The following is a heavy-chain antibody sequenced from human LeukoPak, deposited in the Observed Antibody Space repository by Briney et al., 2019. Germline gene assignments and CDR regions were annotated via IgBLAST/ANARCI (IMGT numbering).Heavy chain of an antibody. Sequence: PGGSLRLSCAASGFTFSSYGMHWVRQAPGKGLEWVAVIWYDGSSKYYADSVKGRFTISRDNSKNTLYLQMNSPRAEDTAVYYCARDSRPYYYDSSGQSFDYWGQGTLVTVSS. V-gene: IGHV3-33*01. J-gene: IGHJ4*02. CDR1: GFTFSSYG. CDR2: IWYDGSSK. CDR3: ARDSRPYYYDSSGQSFDY. D-gene: IGHD3-22*01.